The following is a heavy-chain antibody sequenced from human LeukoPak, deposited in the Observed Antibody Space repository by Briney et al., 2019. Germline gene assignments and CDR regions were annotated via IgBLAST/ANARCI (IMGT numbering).Heavy chain of an antibody. J-gene: IGHJ6*03. Sequence: GGSLRLSCGASGFSFSTYSMNWVRQAPGKGLEWVSYISSISSIIYYADSVKGRFTSSRDNVKKSLYLQMNSLRAEDTAVYYCAREVDSSAYYYYHYMDVWGKGTTVTVSS. V-gene: IGHV3-48*01. CDR2: ISSISSII. CDR1: GFSFSTYS. CDR3: AREVDSSAYYYYHYMDV. D-gene: IGHD6-25*01.